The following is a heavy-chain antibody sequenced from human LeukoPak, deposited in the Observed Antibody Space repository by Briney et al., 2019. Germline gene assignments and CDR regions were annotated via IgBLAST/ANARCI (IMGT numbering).Heavy chain of an antibody. CDR2: IYPGGSDT. CDR1: GSSFTSYW. Sequence: GGPLKISCKGSGSSFTSYWIGWVRQMPGKGLEWMGIIYPGGSDTRYSPSFQGQVTISADKSISTAYLQWSSLKASDTAMYYCARGLSAAGTGDYWGQGTLVTVSS. J-gene: IGHJ4*02. CDR3: ARGLSAAGTGDY. V-gene: IGHV5-51*01. D-gene: IGHD6-13*01.